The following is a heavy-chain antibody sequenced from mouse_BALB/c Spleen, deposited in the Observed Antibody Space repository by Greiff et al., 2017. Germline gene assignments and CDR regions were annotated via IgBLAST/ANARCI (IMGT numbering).Heavy chain of an antibody. CDR2: IYPGDGDT. D-gene: IGHD2-10*02. V-gene: IGHV1-82*01. J-gene: IGHJ3*01. CDR3: ARSYGNYGFAY. CDR1: GYAFSSSW. Sequence: QVQLKQSGPELVKPGASVKISCKASGYAFSSSWMNWVKQRPGQGLEWIGRIYPGDGDTNYNGKFKGKATLTADKSSSTAYMQLSSLTSVDSAVYFCARSYGNYGFAYWGQGTLVTVSA.